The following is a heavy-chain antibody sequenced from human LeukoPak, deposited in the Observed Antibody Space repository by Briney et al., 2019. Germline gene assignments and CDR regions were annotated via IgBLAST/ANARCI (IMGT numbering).Heavy chain of an antibody. V-gene: IGHV4-59*11. J-gene: IGHJ4*02. CDR1: GDSITSHY. Sequence: NPSETLSLTCNVSGDSITSHYWNWIRQPPGKGLEWIGFIYYTGIINYNPSLTSRVSMSVDTSKNQFFLKMKSVTAADTAVYHCARSVDYFDNTGPHMMFDYWGQGSLVTVSS. D-gene: IGHD3-22*01. CDR3: ARSVDYFDNTGPHMMFDY. CDR2: IYYTGII.